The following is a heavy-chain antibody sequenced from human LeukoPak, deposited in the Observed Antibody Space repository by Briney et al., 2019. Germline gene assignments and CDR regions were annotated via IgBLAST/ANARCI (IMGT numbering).Heavy chain of an antibody. CDR3: ARENPSGYYNRPIDY. V-gene: IGHV4-61*01. Sequence: SETLSLTCTVSGASVNTGSYYWSWLRQPPGKGLEWIGDIYYSGSIKYNPSLKSRVTMSVDTSKNQFSLKLSSVTAADTAIYYCARENPSGYYNRPIDYWGQGTLVTVSS. J-gene: IGHJ4*02. CDR1: GASVNTGSYY. D-gene: IGHD3-22*01. CDR2: IYYSGSI.